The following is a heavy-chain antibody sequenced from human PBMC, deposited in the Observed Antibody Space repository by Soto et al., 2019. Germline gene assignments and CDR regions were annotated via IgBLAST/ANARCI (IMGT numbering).Heavy chain of an antibody. J-gene: IGHJ6*02. CDR2: ISAYNGNT. CDR1: GYTFTSYG. V-gene: IGHV1-18*04. D-gene: IGHD6-6*01. Sequence: GASVKVSCKASGYTFTSYGISWVRQAPGQGLEWMGWISAYNGNTNYAQKLQGRVTMTTDTSTSTAYMELRSLRSDDTAVYYCARDRGATIAARPAALDYGMDVWGQGTTVTVSS. CDR3: ARDRGATIAARPAALDYGMDV.